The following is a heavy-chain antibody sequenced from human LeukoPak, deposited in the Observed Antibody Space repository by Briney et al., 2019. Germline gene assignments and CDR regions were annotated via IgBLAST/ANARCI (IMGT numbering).Heavy chain of an antibody. Sequence: PGGSLRLSCAASGFTFSSYGMHWVRQAPGKGLEWVAFIRYDGSNKYYADSVKGRFTISRDNSKNTLYLQMNSLRAEDTAVYYCAGYSSWYNWFDPWGQGTLVTVSS. J-gene: IGHJ5*02. CDR1: GFTFSSYG. CDR2: IRYDGSNK. V-gene: IGHV3-30*02. CDR3: AGYSSWYNWFDP. D-gene: IGHD6-13*01.